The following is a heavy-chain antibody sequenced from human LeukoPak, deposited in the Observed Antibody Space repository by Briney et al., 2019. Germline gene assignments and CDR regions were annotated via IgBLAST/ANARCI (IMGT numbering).Heavy chain of an antibody. V-gene: IGHV4-59*01. CDR1: GGSISSYY. J-gene: IGHJ6*02. D-gene: IGHD2-15*01. Sequence: SETLSLTCTVSGGSISSYYWSWVRQPPGKGLESIGYVYHSGSTTSHPSLKSRVTISVDTSKNQFSLKLSSVTAADTAVYYCARSGRGYCSGGSCPTGLLIYYYYGMDVWGQGTTVTVSS. CDR2: VYHSGST. CDR3: ARSGRGYCSGGSCPTGLLIYYYYGMDV.